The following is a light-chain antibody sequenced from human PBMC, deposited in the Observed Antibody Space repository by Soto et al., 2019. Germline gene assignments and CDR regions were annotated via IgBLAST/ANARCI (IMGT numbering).Light chain of an antibody. V-gene: IGKV3-15*01. CDR1: QSVNNN. CDR3: QQYDTWPIT. CDR2: AAS. J-gene: IGKJ5*01. Sequence: EKVMTQSRATLSVSPGERASLSCRASQSVNNNLAWYQQKPGQAPRLLIYAASSRATDIPGRFSGSGSGTEFTLSINSLQSEDFAVYYCQQYDTWPITFGQGTRLEIK.